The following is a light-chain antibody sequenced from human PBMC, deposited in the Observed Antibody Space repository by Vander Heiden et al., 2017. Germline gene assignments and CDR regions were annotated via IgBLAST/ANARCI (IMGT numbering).Light chain of an antibody. J-gene: IGLJ2*01. Sequence: QSVLTQPPSVSGAPGQTVTISCTGSSSNIGAGYDVHWYQQYPGTAPKLLIYANNNRPSGVPDRFSVSKSDTSASLAITGLQAEDEADYYCQSYDGSLSGSGVFGGGTKLTVL. V-gene: IGLV1-40*01. CDR3: QSYDGSLSGSGV. CDR2: ANN. CDR1: SSNIGAGYD.